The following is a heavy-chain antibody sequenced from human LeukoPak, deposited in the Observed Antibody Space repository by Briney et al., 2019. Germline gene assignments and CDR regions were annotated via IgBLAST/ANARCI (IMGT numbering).Heavy chain of an antibody. CDR2: IIPIFGTA. V-gene: IGHV1-69*05. CDR3: AREGDYDILTGYYNY. J-gene: IGHJ4*02. Sequence: SVKVSCKASGGTFSSYAISWVRQAPGQGLEWMGRIIPIFGTANYAQKFQGRVTITTDESTSTAYMGLSSLRSEDTAVYYCAREGDYDILTGYYNYWGQGTLVTVSS. CDR1: GGTFSSYA. D-gene: IGHD3-9*01.